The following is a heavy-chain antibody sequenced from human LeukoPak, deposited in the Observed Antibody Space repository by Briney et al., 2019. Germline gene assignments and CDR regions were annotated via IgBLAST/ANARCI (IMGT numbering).Heavy chain of an antibody. J-gene: IGHJ3*02. CDR2: INPNSGGT. CDR3: ARDSGHDAFDI. CDR1: GYTFTDYC. Sequence: ASVKVSCKASGYTFTDYCMHWVRQAPGQGLEWMGRINPNSGGTNYAQKFQGRVTMTRDTSISTAYMELSRLRPDDTAVYYCARDSGHDAFDIWGQGTMVTVSS. D-gene: IGHD5-12*01. V-gene: IGHV1-2*06.